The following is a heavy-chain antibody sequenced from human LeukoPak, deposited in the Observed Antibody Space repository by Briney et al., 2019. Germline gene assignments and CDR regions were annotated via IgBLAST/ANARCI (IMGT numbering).Heavy chain of an antibody. CDR2: INHSGST. J-gene: IGHJ4*02. Sequence: SETLSLACAVYGGSFSGYYWSWIRQPPGKGLEWTGEINHSGSTNYNPSLKSRVTISVDTSKNQFSLKLSSVTAADTAVYYCARPVNYYGSGSYSIWGQGTLVTVSS. D-gene: IGHD3-10*01. CDR3: ARPVNYYGSGSYSI. CDR1: GGSFSGYY. V-gene: IGHV4-34*01.